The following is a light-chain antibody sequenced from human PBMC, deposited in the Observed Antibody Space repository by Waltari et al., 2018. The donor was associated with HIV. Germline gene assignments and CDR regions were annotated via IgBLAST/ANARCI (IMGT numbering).Light chain of an antibody. J-gene: IGKJ1*01. V-gene: IGKV3-20*01. CDR2: GAS. CDR3: QQYGSAPPT. CDR1: PTSRIHV. Sequence: EIVLTQSPVTLSLSPGETATLSCRATPTSRIHVLAWNQQKPGQAPRLLIDGASTRASGVPDRFSGSGSGADFTLTITRLEPEDFAVYFCQQYGSAPPTFGQGTKVEIK.